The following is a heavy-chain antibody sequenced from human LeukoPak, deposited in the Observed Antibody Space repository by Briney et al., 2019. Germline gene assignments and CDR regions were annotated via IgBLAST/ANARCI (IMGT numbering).Heavy chain of an antibody. V-gene: IGHV5-51*01. D-gene: IGHD3-10*01. CDR3: ARLLGYYYGSGSSEGFDY. J-gene: IGHJ4*02. CDR2: IYPGDSDT. CDR1: GYSFTTYW. Sequence: GESLKISCKSSGYSFTTYWIAWVRQMPGKGLEWMGIIYPGDSDTRYSPSFQGQVTISADKSISTAYLQWSSLKASDTAMYYCARLLGYYYGSGSSEGFDYWGQGTLVTVSS.